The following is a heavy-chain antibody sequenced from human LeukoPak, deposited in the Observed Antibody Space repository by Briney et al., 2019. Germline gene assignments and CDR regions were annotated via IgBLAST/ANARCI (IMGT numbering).Heavy chain of an antibody. J-gene: IGHJ5*02. CDR3: ARLSYCSSTSCKNNWFDP. CDR1: GGSLTNYY. Sequence: PSETLSLTCTVSGGSLTNYYWSWIRQPPGKGLEWIAYIYYSGSPNYNPSLKSRITISVDTSKNQFSLKLSSVTAADTAVYYCARLSYCSSTSCKNNWFDPWGQGTLVTVSS. D-gene: IGHD2-2*01. CDR2: IYYSGSP. V-gene: IGHV4-59*01.